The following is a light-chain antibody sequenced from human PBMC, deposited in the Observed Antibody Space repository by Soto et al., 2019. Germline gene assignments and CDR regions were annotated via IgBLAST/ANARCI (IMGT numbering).Light chain of an antibody. CDR1: SSDVGAYNY. CDR2: DVS. V-gene: IGLV2-14*03. J-gene: IGLJ1*01. CDR3: SSLTTSNSYV. Sequence: QSALTQPASVSGSPGQSITISGPGTSSDVGAYNYVSWYQQHPGKVPKLMIYDVSERPSGVSNRVSGSKSGNTASLTISGLQAEDEADYYCSSLTTSNSYVFGTGTQLTVL.